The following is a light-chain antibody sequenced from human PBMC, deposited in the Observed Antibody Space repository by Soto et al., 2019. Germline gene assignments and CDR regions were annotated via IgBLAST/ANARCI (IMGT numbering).Light chain of an antibody. Sequence: QSVLTQPPSVPGSPGQSVTISCTGTSSDVGSYNRVSWYQQPPGTAPKLMISEVSNRPSGVPDRFSGSKSGNTASLTISGLQAEDEADYYCSSYTSSSTYVFGTGTKVTVL. J-gene: IGLJ1*01. CDR3: SSYTSSSTYV. CDR2: EVS. V-gene: IGLV2-18*02. CDR1: SSDVGSYNR.